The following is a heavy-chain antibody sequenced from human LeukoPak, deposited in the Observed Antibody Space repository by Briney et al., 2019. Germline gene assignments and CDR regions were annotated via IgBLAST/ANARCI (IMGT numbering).Heavy chain of an antibody. V-gene: IGHV6-1*01. Sequence: SQTLSLTCAISRDSVSSNSAVWNWIRQSPSRGLEWLGRTYYRSKWYNDSAVSVKSRITIKPDTSKNQFSLQLSSATPEDAAVYYCARLGLGGAFDIWGQGTMVTVSS. CDR2: TYYRSKWYN. CDR3: ARLGLGGAFDI. CDR1: RDSVSSNSAV. D-gene: IGHD2-15*01. J-gene: IGHJ3*02.